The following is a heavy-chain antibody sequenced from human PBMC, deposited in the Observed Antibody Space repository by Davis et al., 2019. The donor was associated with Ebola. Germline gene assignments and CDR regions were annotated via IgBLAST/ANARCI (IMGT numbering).Heavy chain of an antibody. V-gene: IGHV1-46*01. CDR3: AKRGTGLRFLEWLGYYFDY. CDR1: GYTFTSYY. CDR2: INPSGGST. Sequence: ASVKVSCQASGYTFTSYYMHWVRQAPGQGLEWMGIINPSGGSTSYAQKFQGRVTMTRDTSTSTVYMELSSLRSEDTAVYYCAKRGTGLRFLEWLGYYFDYWGQGTLVTVSS. J-gene: IGHJ4*02. D-gene: IGHD3-3*01.